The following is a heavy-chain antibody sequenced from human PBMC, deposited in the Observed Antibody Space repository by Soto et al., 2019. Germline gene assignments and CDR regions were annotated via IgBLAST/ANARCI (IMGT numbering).Heavy chain of an antibody. J-gene: IGHJ4*02. D-gene: IGHD3-22*01. CDR1: GGSISSHY. V-gene: IGHV4-59*11. CDR2: IXXXXSX. CDR3: ARGRTMISL. Sequence: SETLSLTCTVSGGSISSHYWSWIRQPPGKGXXWXXYIXXXXSXXXNPSLKSRVTISVNTSKNQFSLKLTSVTAADTAVYYCARGRTMISLWGQGTPVTASS.